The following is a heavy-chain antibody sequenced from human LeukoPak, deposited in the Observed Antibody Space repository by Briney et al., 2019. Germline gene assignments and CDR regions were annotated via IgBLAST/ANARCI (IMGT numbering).Heavy chain of an antibody. V-gene: IGHV4-34*01. CDR2: IHHDGRT. CDR1: GGSLSGLY. CDR3: ARDVVPRDYGDTLNAYDL. D-gene: IGHD4-17*01. Sequence: PSETLSLTCAVSGGSLSGLYWSWIRQSPGKGLEWMGDIHHDGRTKYKSSFKSRITIFLVSSKNEVSLRLSPVTPADTALYFCARDVVPRDYGDTLNAYDLWGQGTMVTVS. J-gene: IGHJ3*01.